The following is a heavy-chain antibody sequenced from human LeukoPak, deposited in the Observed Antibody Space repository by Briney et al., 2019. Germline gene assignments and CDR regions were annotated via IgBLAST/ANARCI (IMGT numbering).Heavy chain of an antibody. J-gene: IGHJ4*02. V-gene: IGHV3-23*01. CDR2: INDGGTTT. CDR3: AKVRSRGVDHGNDY. Sequence: GGSLRLSCAASGFTFSDYAMSWVRQAPGKGLDWVSAINDGGTTTAFADSVKGRFAISRDNSKNTLYLQINRLRAEDTAVYFCAKVRSRGVDHGNDYWGQGTLVTVSS. D-gene: IGHD3-10*01. CDR1: GFTFSDYA.